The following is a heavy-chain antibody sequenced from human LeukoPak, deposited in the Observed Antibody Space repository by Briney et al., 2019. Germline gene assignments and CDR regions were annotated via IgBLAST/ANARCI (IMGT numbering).Heavy chain of an antibody. J-gene: IGHJ3*02. V-gene: IGHV3-30*04. D-gene: IGHD6-19*01. CDR3: ATEQWLDGNAFDI. Sequence: PGGSLRLSCAASGFTLSNYAMHWVRQAPGKGLEWVAVISYDGSQKYHADSVKGRFTISRDNSKNTLFLQMNSLRPEDTAVYYCATEQWLDGNAFDIWGQGTMVTVSS. CDR2: ISYDGSQK. CDR1: GFTLSNYA.